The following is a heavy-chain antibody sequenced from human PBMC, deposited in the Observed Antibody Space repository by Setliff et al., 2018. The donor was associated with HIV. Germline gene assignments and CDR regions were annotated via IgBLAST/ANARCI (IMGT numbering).Heavy chain of an antibody. CDR1: GGSISSYY. J-gene: IGHJ1*01. CDR3: ARHVSGSYHSHFQH. CDR2: MYYSGRT. Sequence: SETLSLTCTVSGGSISSYYWSWIRQPQGKGLEWMGYMYYSGRTNYNPYLKSRVTISGDTSKNQFSLKLTSVTAADTAVYYCARHVSGSYHSHFQHWGQGALVTVSS. V-gene: IGHV4-59*08. D-gene: IGHD1-26*01.